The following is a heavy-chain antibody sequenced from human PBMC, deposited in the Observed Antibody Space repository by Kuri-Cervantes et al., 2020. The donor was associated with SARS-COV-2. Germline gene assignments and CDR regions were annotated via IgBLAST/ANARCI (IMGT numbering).Heavy chain of an antibody. CDR1: GGSFSGYY. Sequence: SETLSLTCAVYGGSFSGYYWSWIRQPPGKGLEWIGEINHSGSTNYNPSLKSRVTISVDTPKNQFSLKLSSVTAADTAVYYCARQGEGVTMVQGVIIGTFDYWGQGTLVTVSS. V-gene: IGHV4-34*01. CDR2: INHSGST. CDR3: ARQGEGVTMVQGVIIGTFDY. D-gene: IGHD3-10*01. J-gene: IGHJ4*02.